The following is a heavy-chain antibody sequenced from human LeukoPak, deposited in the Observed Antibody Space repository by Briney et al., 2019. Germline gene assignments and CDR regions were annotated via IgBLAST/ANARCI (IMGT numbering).Heavy chain of an antibody. CDR3: ARERITIFGVVNRWYFDL. V-gene: IGHV1-69*05. Sequence: SVKLSCKASGGTFSSYAISWVRQAPGQGLEWMGGIIPIFGTANYAQKFQGRVTITTDESTSTAYMELSSLRSEDTAVYYCARERITIFGVVNRWYFDLWGRGTLVTVSS. CDR1: GGTFSSYA. CDR2: IIPIFGTA. D-gene: IGHD3-3*01. J-gene: IGHJ2*01.